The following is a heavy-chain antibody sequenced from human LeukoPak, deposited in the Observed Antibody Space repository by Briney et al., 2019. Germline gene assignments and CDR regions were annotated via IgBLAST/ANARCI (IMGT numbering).Heavy chain of an antibody. CDR2: IFHSGST. CDR3: AKAGTTGIHHWFDP. D-gene: IGHD1-1*01. J-gene: IGHJ5*02. V-gene: IGHV4-38-2*01. CDR1: GYSIRSGYY. Sequence: PSETLSLTCAVSGYSIRSGYYWGWFRQPPGKGLEWIGCIFHSGSTYYNPSLKSRVTILVDTSKNQFSLKLSSVTAADTAVYYCAKAGTTGIHHWFDPWGQGNLVTVSS.